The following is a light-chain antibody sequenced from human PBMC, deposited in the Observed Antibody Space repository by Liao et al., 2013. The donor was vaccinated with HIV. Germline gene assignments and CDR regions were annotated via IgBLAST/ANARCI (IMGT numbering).Light chain of an antibody. CDR2: FDT. Sequence: SYELTQPSSVSVSPGQTARITCSGDVLAKKYARWFQQKPGQAPIIVMFFDTERPSGIPERFSGSKSRNTATLTISGVGAGDEADYFCQVWDSSSNYWIFGGGTKLTVL. CDR1: VLAKKY. J-gene: IGLJ3*02. CDR3: QVWDSSSNYWI. V-gene: IGLV3-27*01.